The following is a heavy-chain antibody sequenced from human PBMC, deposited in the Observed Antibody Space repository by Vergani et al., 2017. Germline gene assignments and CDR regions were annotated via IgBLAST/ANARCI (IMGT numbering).Heavy chain of an antibody. CDR3: ATKSCGTPGCQIGYFRD. Sequence: QVHLVESGGGVVQPGRSLRHSCVVSGFTSSYYGMHGVRQAPGKGLEGVAVISYDGTQKYYAESVKGRFTISRDNSKSTLYLQMNSLRTEETAVYYCATKSCGTPGCQIGYFRDWGQGTLVTVSS. V-gene: IGHV3-30*03. CDR1: GFTSSYYG. J-gene: IGHJ1*01. CDR2: ISYDGTQK. D-gene: IGHD1-1*01.